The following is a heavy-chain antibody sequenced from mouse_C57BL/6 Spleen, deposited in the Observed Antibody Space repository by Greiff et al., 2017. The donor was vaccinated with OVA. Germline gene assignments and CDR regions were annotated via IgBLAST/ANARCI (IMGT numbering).Heavy chain of an antibody. D-gene: IGHD1-1*01. J-gene: IGHJ2*01. CDR2: IDPSDSYT. Sequence: QVQLKQPGAELVKPGASVKLSCKASGYTFTSYWMQWVKQRPGQGLEWIGEIDPSDSYTNYNQKFKGKATLTVDTSSSTAYMQLSSLTSEDSAVYYCARQYYYGSSYYYSDYWGQGTTLTVSS. V-gene: IGHV1-50*01. CDR3: ARQYYYGSSYYYSDY. CDR1: GYTFTSYW.